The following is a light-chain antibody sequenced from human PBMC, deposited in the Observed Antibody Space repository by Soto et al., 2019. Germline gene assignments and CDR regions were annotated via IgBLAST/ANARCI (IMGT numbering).Light chain of an antibody. CDR3: ATWDDGLSGVL. Sequence: QSVLTQPPSASGTPGQRVSNTCSGSDSNIGSNSVHWYQQVPGMAPKLLVYKSDQRPSGVPDRFSGSKSVTSASLAISGLRAEDEAEYYCATWDDGLSGVLFGGGTQLTVL. CDR2: KSD. V-gene: IGLV1-47*01. CDR1: DSNIGSNS. J-gene: IGLJ2*01.